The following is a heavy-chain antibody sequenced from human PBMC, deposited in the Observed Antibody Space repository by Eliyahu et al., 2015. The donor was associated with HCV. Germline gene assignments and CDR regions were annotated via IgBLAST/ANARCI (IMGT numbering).Heavy chain of an antibody. CDR2: IRSKAYGGTT. Sequence: EVQLVESGGGLVKPGRSLRLSCTASGFTFGDXAMSWFRQAPGKGLEGVGFIRSKAYGGTTEYAASVKGRFTISRDDSKSIAYLQMNSLKTEDTAVYYCTRDHSWNLGLYYYYGMDVWGQGTTVTVSS. CDR1: GFTFGDXA. V-gene: IGHV3-49*05. D-gene: IGHD1-7*01. CDR3: TRDHSWNLGLYYYYGMDV. J-gene: IGHJ6*02.